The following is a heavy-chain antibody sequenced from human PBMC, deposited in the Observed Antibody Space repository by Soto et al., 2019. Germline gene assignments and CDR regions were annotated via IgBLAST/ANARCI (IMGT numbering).Heavy chain of an antibody. J-gene: IGHJ4*02. CDR2: ISPSSGST. V-gene: IGHV1-46*01. CDR1: GYTFTSDY. D-gene: IGHD6-19*01. CDR3: ARNLSSTGWSAFDY. Sequence: ASVKVSCKASGYTFTSDYMHWVRQAPGQGLEWMGIISPSSGSTTYAQKFQGRVTVTRDTSTTTVYMELSSLRSEDTAVYYCARNLSSTGWSAFDYWGQGPMVTVSS.